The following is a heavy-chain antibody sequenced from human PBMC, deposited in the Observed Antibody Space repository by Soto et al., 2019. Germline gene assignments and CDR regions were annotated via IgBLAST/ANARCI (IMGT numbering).Heavy chain of an antibody. CDR1: GYTFSDYY. CDR2: INPNSGGT. Sequence: VKVSCKASGYTFSDYYIHWLRQAPGQGLEWMGWINPNSGGTKYAHKFQGWVTMTRDTSIKTAYMELSRLTSDDTAVYYCARESGGATATLDYYYFYMDVWGKGTTVTVSS. J-gene: IGHJ6*03. V-gene: IGHV1-2*04. CDR3: ARESGGATATLDYYYFYMDV. D-gene: IGHD5-12*01.